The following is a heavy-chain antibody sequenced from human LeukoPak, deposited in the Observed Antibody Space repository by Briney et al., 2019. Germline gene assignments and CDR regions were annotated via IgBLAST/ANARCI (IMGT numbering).Heavy chain of an antibody. D-gene: IGHD3-10*01. CDR3: AKTPDYYGSGSSSYIDC. V-gene: IGHV3-23*01. CDR1: GFTFSSYA. Sequence: GGSLRLSCAASGFTFSSYAMSWVRQAPGKGLEWVSAISGSGGGTYYANSVKGRFTISRDNSRDTLYLQMNSLRAEDMALYFCAKTPDYYGSGSSSYIDCWGQGTLVSVSS. J-gene: IGHJ4*02. CDR2: ISGSGGGT.